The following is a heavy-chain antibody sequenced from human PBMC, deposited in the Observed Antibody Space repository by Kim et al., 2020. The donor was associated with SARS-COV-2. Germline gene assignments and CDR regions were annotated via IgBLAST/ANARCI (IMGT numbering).Heavy chain of an antibody. CDR1: GYTLTAYY. Sequence: ASVKVSCKTSGYTLTAYYMHWVRQAPGQGLEWLGRIDPSDGSLHYAQKFEAILTLTSDTPTGTIYMELHGLPSEDTAVYYCVREPRETTRFDFWGPGARVTVSS. J-gene: IGHJ4*02. V-gene: IGHV1-46*01. CDR3: VREPRETTRFDF. CDR2: IDPSDGSL. D-gene: IGHD1-1*01.